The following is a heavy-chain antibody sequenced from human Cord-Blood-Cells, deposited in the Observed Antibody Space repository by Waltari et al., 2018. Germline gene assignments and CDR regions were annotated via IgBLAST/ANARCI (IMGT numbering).Heavy chain of an antibody. CDR3: AEIRGFDY. CDR2: ISYDGSNK. CDR1: GFTFSSYA. V-gene: IGHV3-30-3*01. D-gene: IGHD3-10*01. Sequence: QVQLVESGGGVVQPGRSLRLSCAASGFTFSSYAMHWVRQAPGKGLEWVAVISYDGSNKYSADAVKGRFTISRDNSKNTLYLQMNSLRAEDTAVYYCAEIRGFDYWGQGTLVTVSS. J-gene: IGHJ4*02.